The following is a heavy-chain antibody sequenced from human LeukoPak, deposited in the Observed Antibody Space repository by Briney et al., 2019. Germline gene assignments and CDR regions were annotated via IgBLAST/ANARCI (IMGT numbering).Heavy chain of an antibody. CDR3: ARGEYSGYLVY. CDR2: INHSGST. Sequence: SSETLSLTCAVYGGSFSGYYWSWIRQPPGKGLEWIGEINHSGSTNYNPSLKSRVTISVDTSKNQFSLKLSSVTAADTAVYYCARGEYSGYLVYWGQGTLVTVSS. CDR1: GGSFSGYY. J-gene: IGHJ4*02. D-gene: IGHD5-12*01. V-gene: IGHV4-34*01.